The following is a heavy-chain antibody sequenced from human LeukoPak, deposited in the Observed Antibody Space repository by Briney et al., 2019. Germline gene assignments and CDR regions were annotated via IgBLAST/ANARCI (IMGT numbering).Heavy chain of an antibody. J-gene: IGHJ3*02. V-gene: IGHV3-23*01. CDR1: GFTFSSYA. D-gene: IGHD6-13*01. CDR2: ISGSGNNI. CDR3: ARGQQLAEDAFDI. Sequence: PGGSLRPSCAASGFTFSSYAMSWVRQAPGKGLEWVSAISGSGNNIHYADSVKGRFTISRDNAKNSLYLQMNSLRDEDTAVYYCARGQQLAEDAFDIWGQGTMVTVSS.